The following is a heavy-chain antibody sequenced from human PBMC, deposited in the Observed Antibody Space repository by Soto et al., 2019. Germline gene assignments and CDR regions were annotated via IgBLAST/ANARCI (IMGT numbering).Heavy chain of an antibody. V-gene: IGHV4-31*03. D-gene: IGHD5-12*01. CDR3: ARAHSGYDYGYAFDI. Sequence: QVQLQESGPGLVKPSQTLSLTCTVSGGSISSGGYYWSWIRQHPGKGLEWIGYIYYSGSTYYNPALKSRVTISVDTSKNQLSLKLSSVTAADTAVYYCARAHSGYDYGYAFDIWGQGTMVTVSS. CDR1: GGSISSGGYY. J-gene: IGHJ3*02. CDR2: IYYSGST.